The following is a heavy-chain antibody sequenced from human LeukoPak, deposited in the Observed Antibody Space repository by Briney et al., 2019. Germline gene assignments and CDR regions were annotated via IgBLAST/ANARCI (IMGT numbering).Heavy chain of an antibody. CDR2: ISGSGGST. CDR3: AKDFTVVVTAIDDY. Sequence: GGSLRLSCAASGFTFSSYAMSWVRQAPGKGLEWVSAISGSGGSTYYADSVKGRFTISRDNSKNTLYLQMNSLRAEDTAVYYCAKDFTVVVTAIDDYWGQGTLVTVPS. V-gene: IGHV3-23*01. J-gene: IGHJ4*02. D-gene: IGHD2-21*02. CDR1: GFTFSSYA.